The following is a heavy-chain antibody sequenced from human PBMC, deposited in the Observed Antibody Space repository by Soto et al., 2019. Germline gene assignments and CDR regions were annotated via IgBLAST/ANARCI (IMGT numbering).Heavy chain of an antibody. Sequence: PGGSLRLSCAASGFTFSIYNMNWVRQAPGKGLEWISYISSTSNTRYYADSVKGRFTISRDNAKNSLYLQMDSLRAEDTAVYYCAKDQVSGHSSGRTMDVWGQGTTVTVSS. V-gene: IGHV3-48*01. CDR2: ISSTSNTR. CDR3: AKDQVSGHSSGRTMDV. J-gene: IGHJ6*02. CDR1: GFTFSIYN. D-gene: IGHD6-25*01.